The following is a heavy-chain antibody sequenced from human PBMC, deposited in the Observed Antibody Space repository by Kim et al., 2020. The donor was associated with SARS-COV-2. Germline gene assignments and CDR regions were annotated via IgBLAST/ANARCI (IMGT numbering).Heavy chain of an antibody. V-gene: IGHV4-31*03. Sequence: SETLSLTCTVSGGSISSGGHYWSWIRQHPGKGLEWIGYIYYSGRTYYNPSLKSRVAISVDTSKIQFSLKLTSVTAADTAVYYCARVYCSDGSCSRFDPWGQGTLVTVSS. CDR2: IYYSGRT. CDR1: GGSISSGGHY. CDR3: ARVYCSDGSCSRFDP. J-gene: IGHJ5*02. D-gene: IGHD2-15*01.